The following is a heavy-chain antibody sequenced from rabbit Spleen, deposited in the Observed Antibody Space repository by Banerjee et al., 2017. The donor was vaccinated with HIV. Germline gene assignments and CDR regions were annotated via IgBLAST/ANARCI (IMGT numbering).Heavy chain of an antibody. CDR3: ARASNAANSRASL. V-gene: IGHV1S45*01. CDR2: IYGGSSGDT. Sequence: QEQLVESGGGLVQPEGSLTLTCTASGIDFSSYWICWVRQAPGKGLEWIGCIYGGSSGDTYYANWAKRRFTISKTSSTTVTLQMTSLTAADTATYFCARASNAANSRASLWGPGTLVTVS. CDR1: GIDFSSYW. D-gene: IGHD4-2*01. J-gene: IGHJ6*01.